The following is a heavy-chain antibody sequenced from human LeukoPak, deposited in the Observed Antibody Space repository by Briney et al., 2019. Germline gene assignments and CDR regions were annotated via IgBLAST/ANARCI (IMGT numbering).Heavy chain of an antibody. CDR1: GFTFSTYG. CDR2: IRYDGTNE. V-gene: IGHV3-30*02. Sequence: GGSLRLSCAASGFTFSTYGMHWVRQAPGKGLEWVAFIRYDGTNEYYADSVKGRFTISRDNSKNTLYLQMNSLRAEDTAVYYCAKEYDILTGYYAFDIWGQGTMVTVSS. CDR3: AKEYDILTGYYAFDI. J-gene: IGHJ3*02. D-gene: IGHD3-9*01.